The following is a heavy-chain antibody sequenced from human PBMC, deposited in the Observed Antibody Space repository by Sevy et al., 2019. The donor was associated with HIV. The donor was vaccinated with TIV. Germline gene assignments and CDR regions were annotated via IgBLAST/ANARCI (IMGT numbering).Heavy chain of an antibody. V-gene: IGHV1-18*01. CDR1: GYTFTNYD. CDR2: ISGYNGNT. J-gene: IGHJ4*02. D-gene: IGHD6-19*01. CDR3: ARLAVTGMSETHDS. Sequence: ASVKVSCKASGYTFTNYDISWVRQAPGQGLEWMGWISGYNGNTNYAQKFQGRVTMTTDTSTNTAYMDLRSLRSDDTAVYYCARLAVTGMSETHDSRGQGTLVTVSS.